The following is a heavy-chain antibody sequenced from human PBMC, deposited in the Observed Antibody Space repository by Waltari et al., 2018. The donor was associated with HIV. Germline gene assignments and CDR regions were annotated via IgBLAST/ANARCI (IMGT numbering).Heavy chain of an antibody. D-gene: IGHD5-12*01. Sequence: QVQLQQWGAGLLKPSETLSLTCAVYGEPFDGYYWSWIRQPPGKRLEWMGEINHRRNTNYNPSLKSRLTMSVDASKNQFSLNLNSVTAADTGVYYCARRALWLRPVYYFDYWGQGALDTVSS. J-gene: IGHJ4*02. CDR3: ARRALWLRPVYYFDY. V-gene: IGHV4-34*01. CDR1: GEPFDGYY. CDR2: INHRRNT.